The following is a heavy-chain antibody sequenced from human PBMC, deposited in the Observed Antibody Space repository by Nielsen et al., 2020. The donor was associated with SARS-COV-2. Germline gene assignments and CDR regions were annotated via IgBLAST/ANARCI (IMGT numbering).Heavy chain of an antibody. Sequence: GESLKISCAASGFTFSSYDMHWVRQATGKGLEWVSAIGTAGDTYYPGSVKGRFTISRENAKNSLYLQMNSLRAGDTAVYYCARDVTMVRERYQDVWGQGTTVTVSS. D-gene: IGHD3-10*01. J-gene: IGHJ6*02. CDR1: GFTFSSYD. CDR3: ARDVTMVRERYQDV. V-gene: IGHV3-13*04. CDR2: IGTAGDT.